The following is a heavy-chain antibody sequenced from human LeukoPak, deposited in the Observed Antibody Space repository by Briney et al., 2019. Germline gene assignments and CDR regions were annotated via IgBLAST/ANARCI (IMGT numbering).Heavy chain of an antibody. CDR3: ARRDTGWNYCDY. J-gene: IGHJ4*02. Sequence: SETLSHTCTISGDSINGHYWSWIRQPPGKRLEWIGDIHYKGSTNYNLSLKSRVTISVDTSKNHLSLNLTSVLAADTAIYYCARRDTGWNYCDYWGQGILVTVSS. CDR2: IHYKGST. CDR1: GDSINGHY. V-gene: IGHV4-59*08. D-gene: IGHD6-19*01.